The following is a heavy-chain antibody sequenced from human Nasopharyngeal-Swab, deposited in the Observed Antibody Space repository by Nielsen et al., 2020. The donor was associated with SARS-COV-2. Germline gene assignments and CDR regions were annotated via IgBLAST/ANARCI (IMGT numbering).Heavy chain of an antibody. CDR3: ARRGRCSGSSCDMDV. Sequence: SVKVYCKASGYTFNNYYIHWVRQAPGQGLEWMGMINPGSGGTTYAQKFQGRVTMTRDTSTSTVFMDLSSLRSEDTAVYYCARRGRCSGSSCDMDVWGQGTTVTVSS. CDR1: GYTFNNYY. J-gene: IGHJ6*02. D-gene: IGHD2-2*01. CDR2: INPGSGGT. V-gene: IGHV1-46*02.